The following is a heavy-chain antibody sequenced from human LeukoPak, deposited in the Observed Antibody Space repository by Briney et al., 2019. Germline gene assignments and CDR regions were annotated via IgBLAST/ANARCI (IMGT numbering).Heavy chain of an antibody. CDR2: ISSSGSTI. CDR3: ARDKGYYDGRFYYWSGFDC. V-gene: IGHV3-48*03. D-gene: IGHD3-22*01. CDR1: GFTFSSYE. J-gene: IGHJ4*02. Sequence: SGGSLRLSCAASGFTFSSYEMNWVRQAPGKGLEWVSYISSSGSTIYYADSVKGRFTISRDNAKNSLYLQMNSLGAEDTAVYYCARDKGYYDGRFYYWSGFDCWGQGTLVTVSS.